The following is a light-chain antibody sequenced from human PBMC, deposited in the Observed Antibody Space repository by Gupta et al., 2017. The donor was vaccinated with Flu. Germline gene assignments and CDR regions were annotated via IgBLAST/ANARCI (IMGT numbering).Light chain of an antibody. CDR1: QSVSSRY. CDR2: GAA. J-gene: IGKJ1*01. CDR3: HHDGSSPQT. Sequence: EIVLTQSPGTLSLSPGERATLSCRAGQSVSSRYLAWYQQKPGQAPRLIIYGAASRATASPDRLRGRGLGTDFTLTIIIREHDDFAVYCGHHDGSSPQTFGQGTRWKSN. V-gene: IGKV3-20*01.